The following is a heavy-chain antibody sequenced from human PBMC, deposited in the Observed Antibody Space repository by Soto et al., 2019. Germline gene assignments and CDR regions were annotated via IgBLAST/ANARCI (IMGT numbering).Heavy chain of an antibody. Sequence: SETLSLTCTVSGGSISSYYWSWIRQPPGKGLEWIGYIYYSVSTNYNPSLKSRVTISVDTSKNQFSLKLSSVTAADTAVYYCARDYGLLYDNWFDPWGQVTLVIVSS. J-gene: IGHJ5*02. D-gene: IGHD2-8*01. CDR3: ARDYGLLYDNWFDP. CDR1: GGSISSYY. CDR2: IYYSVST. V-gene: IGHV4-59*01.